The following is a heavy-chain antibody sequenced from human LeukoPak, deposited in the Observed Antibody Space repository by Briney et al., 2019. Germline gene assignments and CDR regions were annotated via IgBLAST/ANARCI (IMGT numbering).Heavy chain of an antibody. V-gene: IGHV4-34*01. J-gene: IGHJ4*02. CDR1: GGSFSGYY. CDR3: ARHTLLAAADYFDY. Sequence: PSETLSLTCAVYGGSFSGYYWSWIRQPPGKGLEWIGEINHSGSTNYNPSLKSRVTISVDTSKNQFSLKLSSVTAADTAVYYCARHTLLAAADYFDYWGQGTLVTVSS. CDR2: INHSGST. D-gene: IGHD6-13*01.